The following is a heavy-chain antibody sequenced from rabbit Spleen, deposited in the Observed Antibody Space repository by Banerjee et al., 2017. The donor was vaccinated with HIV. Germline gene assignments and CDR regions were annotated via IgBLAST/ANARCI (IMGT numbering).Heavy chain of an antibody. V-gene: IGHV1S45*01. D-gene: IGHD6-1*01. Sequence: QEQLVESGGGLVQPEGSLKLSCTASGFSFSNKAVMCWVRQAPGKGLQWIACINAVTGKAVYASWAKGRYTFSKTSSTTVTLEMTSLTAADTATYFCAREANYGDYNYAINLWGQGTLVTVS. CDR1: GFSFSNKAV. CDR3: AREANYGDYNYAINL. J-gene: IGHJ4*01. CDR2: INAVTGKA.